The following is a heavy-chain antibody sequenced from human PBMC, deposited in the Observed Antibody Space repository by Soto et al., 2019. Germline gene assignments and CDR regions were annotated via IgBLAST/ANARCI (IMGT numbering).Heavy chain of an antibody. CDR1: GGTLSSYA. J-gene: IGHJ5*02. D-gene: IGHD6-13*01. CDR3: ARDSGGYSSSWYEDGTNWFDP. CDR2: IIPIFGTA. Sequence: ASVTVSCKASGGTLSSYAISWVRQAPGQGLEWMGGIIPIFGTANYAQKFQGRVTITADESTSTAYIELSSLRSEDTAVYYCARDSGGYSSSWYEDGTNWFDPWGQGTLVTVSS. V-gene: IGHV1-69*13.